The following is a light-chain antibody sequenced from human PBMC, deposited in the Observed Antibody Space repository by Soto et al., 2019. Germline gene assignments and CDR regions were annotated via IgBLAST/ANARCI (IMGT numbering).Light chain of an antibody. CDR3: QQYGSPPIT. CDR2: GTS. V-gene: IGKV3-20*01. CDR1: QSVSSTY. J-gene: IGKJ5*01. Sequence: EFVLTQSPYTLSLSPGERATLSYSASQSVSSTYLAWHQQQPGQAPRLLMSGTSNRATGTPDRFSGSGSGTDFTLTISRLEPEDFAVYYCQQYGSPPITFGQGTRLENK.